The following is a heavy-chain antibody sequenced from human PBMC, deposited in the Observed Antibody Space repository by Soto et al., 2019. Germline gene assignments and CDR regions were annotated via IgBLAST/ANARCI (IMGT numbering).Heavy chain of an antibody. CDR2: INAGDGVT. CDR1: GYTFTSYA. Sequence: QVQLVQSGAEVKKPGASVKVSCKASGYTFTSYAIHWVRQAPGQRLEWMGWINAGDGVTKYSQKFQGRVTITWDTSASTAYMELRSLRSEDTAVFYCARGDAGTDFDYWGQGTLVTVSS. D-gene: IGHD3-10*01. V-gene: IGHV1-3*01. J-gene: IGHJ4*02. CDR3: ARGDAGTDFDY.